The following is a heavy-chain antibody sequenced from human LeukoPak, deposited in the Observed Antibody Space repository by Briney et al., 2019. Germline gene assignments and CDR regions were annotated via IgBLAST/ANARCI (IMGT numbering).Heavy chain of an antibody. V-gene: IGHV1-2*02. CDR1: GYTFTGYY. Sequence: ASVKVSCMASGYTFTGYYMHWVRQAPGQGLEWMGWINPSSGGTNYAQKFQGRVTMTRDTSISTAYMELSRLRSDDTAVYYCARDYGGNSLLYWGQGTLVTVSS. CDR2: INPSSGGT. CDR3: ARDYGGNSLLY. D-gene: IGHD4-23*01. J-gene: IGHJ4*02.